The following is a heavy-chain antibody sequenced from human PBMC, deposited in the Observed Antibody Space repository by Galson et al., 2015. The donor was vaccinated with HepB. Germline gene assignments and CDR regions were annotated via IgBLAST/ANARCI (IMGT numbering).Heavy chain of an antibody. CDR2: IYSGGST. CDR3: AREGWAGGYYMDV. J-gene: IGHJ6*03. D-gene: IGHD6-19*01. Sequence: SLRLSCAASGFTVSSNYMSWVRQAPGKGLEWVSVIYSGGSTYYADSVKGRFTISRDNSKNTLYLQMNSLRAEDTAVYYCAREGWAGGYYMDVWGKGTTVTVSS. CDR1: GFTVSSNY. V-gene: IGHV3-53*01.